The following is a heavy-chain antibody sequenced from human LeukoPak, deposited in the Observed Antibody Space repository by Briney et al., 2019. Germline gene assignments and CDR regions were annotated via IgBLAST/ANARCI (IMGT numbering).Heavy chain of an antibody. D-gene: IGHD5-18*01. CDR1: GFTFSSYW. CDR3: ARTRGYGFSDYYYGMDV. Sequence: PGGSLRLSCAASGFTFSSYWMSWVRQAPGKGLEWVANIKQGGSEKYYVDSVKGRFTISRDNAKNSLYLQMNSLRAEDAAVYYCARTRGYGFSDYYYGMDVWGQGTTVTVSS. V-gene: IGHV3-7*01. J-gene: IGHJ6*02. CDR2: IKQGGSEK.